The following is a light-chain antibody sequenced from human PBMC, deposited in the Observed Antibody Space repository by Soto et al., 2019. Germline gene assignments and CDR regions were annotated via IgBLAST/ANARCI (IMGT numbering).Light chain of an antibody. CDR2: TAS. J-gene: IGKJ4*01. CDR3: QQANIFPLT. CDR1: QGISSW. V-gene: IGKV1-12*01. Sequence: DIQMTQSPSSVSASVGDRVTITCRASQGISSWLGWYQQKPGKAPNLLIHTASSWQSGVPSRFSGSGSGTDFTLTISSLQPEDFATYYCQQANIFPLTFGGGTKVEIK.